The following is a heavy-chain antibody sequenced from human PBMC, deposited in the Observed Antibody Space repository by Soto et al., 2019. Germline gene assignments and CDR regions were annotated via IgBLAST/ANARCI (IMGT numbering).Heavy chain of an antibody. J-gene: IGHJ4*02. CDR1: GYTFTSYY. CDR3: AIGGVAVAHYDY. D-gene: IGHD6-19*01. Sequence: ASVKVSCKASGYTFTSYYMHWVRQAPGQGLEWMGIINPSGGSTSYAQKFQGRVTMTRDTSTSTVYMALSSLRSEDTAVYYCAIGGVAVAHYDYWGQGTLVTVSS. CDR2: INPSGGST. V-gene: IGHV1-46*01.